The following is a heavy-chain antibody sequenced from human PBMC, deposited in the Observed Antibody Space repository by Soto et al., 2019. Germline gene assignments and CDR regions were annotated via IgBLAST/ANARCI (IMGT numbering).Heavy chain of an antibody. Sequence: PSETLSLTCTVSGGSISSGNYYWSWIRQPPGKGLEWIGFISYRGSTYYNQSLKSRVTISVDTSMNQFSLTLTSVTAADTAVYYCARDPARGGGSYLGYFDYWGQGTPVTVSS. CDR2: ISYRGST. J-gene: IGHJ4*02. V-gene: IGHV4-30-4*01. CDR1: GGSISSGNYY. CDR3: ARDPARGGGSYLGYFDY. D-gene: IGHD1-26*01.